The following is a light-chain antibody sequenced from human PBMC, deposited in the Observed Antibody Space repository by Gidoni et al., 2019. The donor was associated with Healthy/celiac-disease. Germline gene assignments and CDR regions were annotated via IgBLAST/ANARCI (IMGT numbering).Light chain of an antibody. CDR2: YDD. Sequence: QSVLTKPPSVSEAPRQRVTISCSGSSSTTGNNAVNWYQQLTGKAPKLLIYYDDLLPSGVSDRFSGSKSGTSASLAISGLQSEDEADYYCAAWDDSLNGLVFGGGTKLTVL. J-gene: IGLJ2*01. V-gene: IGLV1-36*01. CDR1: SSTTGNNA. CDR3: AAWDDSLNGLV.